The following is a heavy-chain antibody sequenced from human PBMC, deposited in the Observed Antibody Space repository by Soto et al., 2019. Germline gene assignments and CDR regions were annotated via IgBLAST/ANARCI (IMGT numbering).Heavy chain of an antibody. CDR3: ARHLLTGQYYYYGMDV. V-gene: IGHV5-51*01. CDR1: GYSFTSYW. CDR2: IYPGDSDT. Sequence: PGESLKISCKGSGYSFTSYWIGWVRQMPGKGLEWMGIIYPGDSDTRYSPSVQGQVTISADKSISTAYLQWSSLKASDTAMYYCARHLLTGQYYYYGMDVWGQGTTVTVSS. J-gene: IGHJ6*02. D-gene: IGHD7-27*01.